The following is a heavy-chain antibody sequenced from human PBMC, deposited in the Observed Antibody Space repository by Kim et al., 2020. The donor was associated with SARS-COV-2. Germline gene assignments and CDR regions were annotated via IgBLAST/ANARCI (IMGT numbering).Heavy chain of an antibody. V-gene: IGHV3-64D*06. Sequence: GGSLRLSCSASGFTFSTYSMHWVRLAPGKGLEYVSHITSTGGNTYYAKSARGRFAISRDNSENTLDLQMSSLSTEDTAVYYCVRGTSGTYDYWGQGALVT. J-gene: IGHJ4*02. CDR3: VRGTSGTYDY. CDR2: ITSTGGNT. CDR1: GFTFSTYS. D-gene: IGHD1-26*01.